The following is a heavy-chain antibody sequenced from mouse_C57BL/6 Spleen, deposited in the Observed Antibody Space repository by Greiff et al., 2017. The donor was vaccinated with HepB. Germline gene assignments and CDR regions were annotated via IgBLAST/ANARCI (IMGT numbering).Heavy chain of an antibody. J-gene: IGHJ4*01. CDR3: ARLGIYDGYYDYAMDY. D-gene: IGHD2-3*01. CDR1: GFTFSSYG. CDR2: ISSGGSYT. Sequence: EVKLVESGGDLVKPGGSLKLSCAASGFTFSSYGMSWVRQTPDKRLEWVATISSGGSYTYYPDSVKGRFTISRDNAKNTLYLQMSSLKSEDTAMYYCARLGIYDGYYDYAMDYWGQGTSVTVSS. V-gene: IGHV5-6*01.